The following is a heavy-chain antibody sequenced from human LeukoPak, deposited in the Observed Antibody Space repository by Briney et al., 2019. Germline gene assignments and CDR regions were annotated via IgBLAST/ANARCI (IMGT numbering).Heavy chain of an antibody. J-gene: IGHJ6*02. Sequence: GGSLRLSCAASGFAFSNYAMSWVRQAPGKGLEWVSTISDSGSSTYYADSVKGRFTISRDNYRDTLSLQMDSLRAEDAAIYYCAKSCTPTMVRRGPLDVWGQGTTVAVSS. CDR3: AKSCTPTMVRRGPLDV. V-gene: IGHV3-23*01. CDR2: ISDSGSST. D-gene: IGHD3-10*01. CDR1: GFAFSNYA.